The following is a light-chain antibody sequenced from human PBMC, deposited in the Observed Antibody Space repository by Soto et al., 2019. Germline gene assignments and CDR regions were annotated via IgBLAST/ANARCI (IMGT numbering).Light chain of an antibody. Sequence: QSVLTQPASVSGSPGQSITISCTGTTSDVGGYNYVSWYQQYPGKAPKLIISEVINRPSGVSDRFSGSKSGYTASLTISGLQPEDEADYYCSSYTTRDNVVFGAGTKVTVL. CDR2: EVI. J-gene: IGLJ1*01. CDR1: TSDVGGYNY. CDR3: SSYTTRDNVV. V-gene: IGLV2-14*01.